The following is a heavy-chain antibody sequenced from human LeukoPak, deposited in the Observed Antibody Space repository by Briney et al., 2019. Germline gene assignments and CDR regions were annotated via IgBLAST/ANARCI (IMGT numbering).Heavy chain of an antibody. D-gene: IGHD3-22*01. CDR3: AGSYYYDSSGYRRIDY. CDR1: GGTFSSYA. V-gene: IGHV1-69*06. J-gene: IGHJ4*02. Sequence: ASVKVSCKASGGTFSSYAISWVRQAPGQGLEWMGGIIPIFGTANYAQKFQGRVTITADKSTSTAYMELSSLRSEDTAVYYCAGSYYYDSSGYRRIDYWGQGTLVTVSS. CDR2: IIPIFGTA.